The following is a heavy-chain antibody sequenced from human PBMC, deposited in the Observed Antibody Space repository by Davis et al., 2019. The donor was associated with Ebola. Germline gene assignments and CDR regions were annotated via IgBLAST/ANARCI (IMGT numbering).Heavy chain of an antibody. J-gene: IGHJ4*02. CDR2: IKQDGSEK. Sequence: PGGSLRLSCAASGFTFSSYWMSWVRQAPGKGLEWVANIKQDGSEKYYVDSVKGRFTISRDNAKNSLYLQMNSLRAEDTAVYYCTTKPLLWFGIPEYWGQGTLVTVSS. V-gene: IGHV3-7*03. CDR1: GFTFSSYW. CDR3: TTKPLLWFGIPEY. D-gene: IGHD3-10*01.